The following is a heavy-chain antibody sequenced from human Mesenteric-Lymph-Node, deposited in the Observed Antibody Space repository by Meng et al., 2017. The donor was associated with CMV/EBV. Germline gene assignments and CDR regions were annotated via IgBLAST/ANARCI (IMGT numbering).Heavy chain of an antibody. CDR2: MNPNSGNT. CDR3: AKRIAASGTTLGY. V-gene: IGHV1-8*01. Sequence: ASVKVSCKASGYTFTSYDINWVRQATGQGLEWMGWMNPNSGNTGYAQKFQGRVTLTRNTSISTAYMELSSLRSEDTAVYYCAKRIAASGTTLGYWGQGTLVTVSS. J-gene: IGHJ4*02. CDR1: GYTFTSYD. D-gene: IGHD6-13*01.